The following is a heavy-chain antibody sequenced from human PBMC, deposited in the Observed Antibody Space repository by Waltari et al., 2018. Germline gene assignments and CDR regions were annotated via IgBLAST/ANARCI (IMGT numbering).Heavy chain of an antibody. CDR1: GGSISSSSYY. J-gene: IGHJ6*04. V-gene: IGHV4-39*01. D-gene: IGHD3-3*01. CDR2: IYYSGST. Sequence: QLQLQESGPGLVKPSETLSLTCTVSGGSISSSSYYWGWIRQPPGKGLEWIGSIYYSGSTYYNPSLKSRFTISVDTSKNQFSLKLSSVPAADTAVYYCTSPYGPPILLEWLSSSIDGGDVWGKGTTVTVSS. CDR3: TSPYGPPILLEWLSSSIDGGDV.